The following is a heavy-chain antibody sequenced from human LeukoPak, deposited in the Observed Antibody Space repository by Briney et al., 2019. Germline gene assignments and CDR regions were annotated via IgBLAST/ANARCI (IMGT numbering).Heavy chain of an antibody. V-gene: IGHV3-11*04. CDR2: ISDSGRTI. CDR1: GGSFSDYY. D-gene: IGHD2-2*02. CDR3: VRDSYTNTWHFQSKDY. J-gene: IGHJ4*02. Sequence: LSLTCAVYGGSFSDYYWSWIRQPPGKGLEWISYISDSGRTIYYADSVKGRFSISRDNAKNSLYLQMNSLRAEDTAVYYCVRDSYTNTWHFQSKDYWGQGTLVTVSS.